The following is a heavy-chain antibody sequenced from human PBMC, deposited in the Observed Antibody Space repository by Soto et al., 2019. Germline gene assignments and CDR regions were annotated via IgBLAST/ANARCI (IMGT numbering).Heavy chain of an antibody. CDR3: ARGASYYDILTGPYNWFDP. CDR1: GYTFTSYY. CDR2: INPSGGST. J-gene: IGHJ5*02. D-gene: IGHD3-9*01. V-gene: IGHV1-46*03. Sequence: ASVKVSCKASGYTFTSYYMHWVRQASGQGLEWMGKINPSGGSTSYAQKFQGRVTMTRDTSTSTVYMELSSLRSEDTAVYYCARGASYYDILTGPYNWFDPWGQGTLVTVSS.